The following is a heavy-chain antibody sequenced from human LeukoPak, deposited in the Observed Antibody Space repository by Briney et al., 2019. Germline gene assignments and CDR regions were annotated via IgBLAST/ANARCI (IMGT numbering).Heavy chain of an antibody. CDR2: ISSSSSTI. Sequence: PGGSLRLSCAASGFTFSSYSMNWVRQAPGKGLEWVSYISSSSSTIYYADSVKGRFTISRDNAKNSLYLQMNSLRAEDTAVYYCATAVENYDFWSGYYPYYYYMDVWGKGTTVTVSS. CDR3: ATAVENYDFWSGYYPYYYYMDV. CDR1: GFTFSSYS. V-gene: IGHV3-48*01. D-gene: IGHD3-3*01. J-gene: IGHJ6*03.